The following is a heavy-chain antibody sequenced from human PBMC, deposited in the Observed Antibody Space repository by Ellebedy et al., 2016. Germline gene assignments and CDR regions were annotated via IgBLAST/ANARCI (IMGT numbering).Heavy chain of an antibody. Sequence: GGSLRLSCAASGFAFSSFAMTWVRQAPGKGLEWVSVISGGSGNTHYADSVKGRFTISRDNSKNTLFLQMNSLRAEDTAVYFCAKDSIGAAASCLDHWGQGTVVTVSS. CDR2: ISGGSGNT. V-gene: IGHV3-23*01. J-gene: IGHJ4*02. CDR3: AKDSIGAAASCLDH. CDR1: GFAFSSFA. D-gene: IGHD6-13*01.